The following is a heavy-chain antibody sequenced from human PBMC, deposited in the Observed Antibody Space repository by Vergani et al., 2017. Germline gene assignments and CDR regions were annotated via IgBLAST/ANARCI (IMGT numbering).Heavy chain of an antibody. CDR2: IYHSGST. CDR1: GYSISSGYY. D-gene: IGHD3-10*01. CDR3: ARDGTMVRGVIPLDY. J-gene: IGHJ4*02. Sequence: QVKLQESGPGLLKPSQTLSLTCAVSGYSISSGYYWGWIRQPPGKGLEWIGSIYHSGSTYYNPSLKSRVTISVDTSKNQFSLKLSSVTAADTAVYYCARDGTMVRGVIPLDYWGQGTLVIVSS. V-gene: IGHV4-38-2*02.